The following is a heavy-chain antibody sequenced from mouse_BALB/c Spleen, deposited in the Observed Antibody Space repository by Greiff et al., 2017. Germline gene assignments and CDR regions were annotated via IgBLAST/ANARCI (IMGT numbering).Heavy chain of an antibody. CDR1: GFTFSSYA. J-gene: IGHJ3*01. CDR2: ISSGGST. D-gene: IGHD2-1*01. Sequence: EVQLVESGGGLVKPGGSLKLSCAASGFTFSSYAMSWVRQTPEKRLEWVASISSGGSTYYPDSVKGRFTISRDNARNILYLQMSSLRSEDTAMYYCARYGNYSAWFAYWGQGTLVTVSA. V-gene: IGHV5-6-5*01. CDR3: ARYGNYSAWFAY.